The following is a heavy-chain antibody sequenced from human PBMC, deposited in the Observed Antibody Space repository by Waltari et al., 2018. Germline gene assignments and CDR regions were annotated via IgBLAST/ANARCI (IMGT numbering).Heavy chain of an antibody. J-gene: IGHJ4*02. CDR2: SHPSSGGT. Sequence: QVQLVQSGAEVKKPGAAVKVSCKTSGYTFTIYHIHWVRQAPGQGLEWMGWSHPSSGGTNYAQKFQGRVTMTRDTSISTAYLELNSLTSDETAVYYCAALPYISSSTSYWGQGTLVTVSS. D-gene: IGHD6-6*01. CDR1: GYTFTIYH. V-gene: IGHV1-2*02. CDR3: AALPYISSSTSY.